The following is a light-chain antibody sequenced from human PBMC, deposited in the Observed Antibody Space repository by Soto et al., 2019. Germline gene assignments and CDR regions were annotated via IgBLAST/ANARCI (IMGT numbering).Light chain of an antibody. J-gene: IGKJ5*01. CDR3: QQYNNWPPIT. Sequence: EIVLTQSPATLSSSPGERATLSCRASQHIWSYLAWYQQKPGQAPRLLIYGASTRATGIPARFSGSGSGTEFTLTISSLQSEDFAVYYCQQYNNWPPITFGQGTRLEIK. V-gene: IGKV3D-15*01. CDR1: QHIWSY. CDR2: GAS.